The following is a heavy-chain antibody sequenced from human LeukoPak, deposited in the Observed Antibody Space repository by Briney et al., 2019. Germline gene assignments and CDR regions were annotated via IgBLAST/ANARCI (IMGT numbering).Heavy chain of an antibody. CDR1: GGSIRSTSYY. J-gene: IGHJ6*03. V-gene: IGHV4-39*01. CDR2: IYYSGST. Sequence: SETLSLTCTVSGGSIRSTSYYWGWIRQPPGKGLEWIGSIYYSGSTYYNPSLKSRVTISVDTSKNQFSLKLSSVTAADTAVYYCGRLFYDFWSGHYYYYMDVWGKGTTVTVSS. D-gene: IGHD3-3*01. CDR3: GRLFYDFWSGHYYYYMDV.